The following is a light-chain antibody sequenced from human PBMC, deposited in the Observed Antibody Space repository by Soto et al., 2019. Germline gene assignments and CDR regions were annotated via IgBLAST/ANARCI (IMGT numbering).Light chain of an antibody. CDR3: QQRSDWPSIT. CDR1: QSVSSY. V-gene: IGKV3-11*01. CDR2: DAS. J-gene: IGKJ5*01. Sequence: EIVLTQSPATLSLSPGERATLSCRASQSVSSYLAWYQQKPGQAPRLLIYDASSRATGIPARFSGSGSGTDFPLTISSLEPEEFAVYYCQQRSDWPSITFGQGTRLEIK.